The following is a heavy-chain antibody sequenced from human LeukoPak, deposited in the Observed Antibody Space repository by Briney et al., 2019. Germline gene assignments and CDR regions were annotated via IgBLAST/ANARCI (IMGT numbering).Heavy chain of an antibody. CDR2: IYHSGST. CDR1: GYSISSGYY. CDR3: ARDLGGDLLPTYYFDY. D-gene: IGHD1-26*01. J-gene: IGHJ4*02. Sequence: SETLSLTCTVSGYSISSGYYWGWIRQPPGKGLEWIGSIYHSGSTYYNPSLKSRVTISVDTSKNQFSLRLTSVTAADTAVYYSARDLGGDLLPTYYFDYWGQGTLVTASS. V-gene: IGHV4-38-2*02.